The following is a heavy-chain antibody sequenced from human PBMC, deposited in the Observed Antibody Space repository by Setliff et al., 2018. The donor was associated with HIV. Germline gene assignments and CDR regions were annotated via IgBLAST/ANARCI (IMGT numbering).Heavy chain of an antibody. D-gene: IGHD1-26*01. J-gene: IGHJ3*02. CDR1: GGTFTSYY. Sequence: ASVKVSCKASGGTFTSYYMHWVRQAPGQGLEWMGIINPSGGSTSYAQKFQGRVTMTRDTSTSTVYMELSSLRSEDTAVYYCARDYGLGGSHSDAFDIWGQGTMVTVSS. V-gene: IGHV1-46*01. CDR2: INPSGGST. CDR3: ARDYGLGGSHSDAFDI.